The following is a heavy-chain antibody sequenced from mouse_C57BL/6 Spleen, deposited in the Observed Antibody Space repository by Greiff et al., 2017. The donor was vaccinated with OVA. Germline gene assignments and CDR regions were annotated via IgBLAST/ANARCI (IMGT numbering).Heavy chain of an antibody. Sequence: EVQLQQSGPELVKPGASVKISCKASGYTFTDYYMNWVKQSHGKSLEWIGDINPNNGGTSYNQKFKGKATLTVDKSSSTAYMELRSLTSEDSAVYYCARQGDYDVIDYAMDYWGQGTSVTVSS. CDR2: INPNNGGT. CDR1: GYTFTDYY. V-gene: IGHV1-26*01. J-gene: IGHJ4*01. CDR3: ARQGDYDVIDYAMDY. D-gene: IGHD2-4*01.